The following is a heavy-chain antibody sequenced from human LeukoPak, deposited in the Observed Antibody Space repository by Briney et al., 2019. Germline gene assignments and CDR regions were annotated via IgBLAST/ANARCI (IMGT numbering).Heavy chain of an antibody. V-gene: IGHV1-18*01. J-gene: IGHJ3*02. D-gene: IGHD3-3*01. CDR2: ISTYNGNT. CDR3: ARDNNDDFWSGYTDAFDI. Sequence: GASVKVSCKASGYTFTNYGISWVRQAPGQGLEWMGWISTYNGNTNYAQKLQGRVTMNTDTSTNTVYMELRSLRSDDTAVYYCARDNNDDFWSGYTDAFDIWGQGTMVTVSS. CDR1: GYTFTNYG.